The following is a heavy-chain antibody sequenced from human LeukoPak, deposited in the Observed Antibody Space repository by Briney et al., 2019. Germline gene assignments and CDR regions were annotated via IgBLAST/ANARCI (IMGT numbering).Heavy chain of an antibody. CDR2: FDPEDGET. Sequence: ASVKVSCKVSGYTLTELSVHWVRQAPGKGLEWMGGFDPEDGETIYAQKFQGRVTMTEDTSTDTAYMELSSLRSEDTAVYYCATDGRRYSYGPADYWGQGTLVTVSS. V-gene: IGHV1-24*01. CDR1: GYTLTELS. D-gene: IGHD5-18*01. J-gene: IGHJ4*02. CDR3: ATDGRRYSYGPADY.